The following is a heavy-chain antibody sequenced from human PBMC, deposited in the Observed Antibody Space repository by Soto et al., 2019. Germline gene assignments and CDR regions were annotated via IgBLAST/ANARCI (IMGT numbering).Heavy chain of an antibody. CDR3: ARRERAAGTDWWFDP. CDR1: DGSIISSSFH. J-gene: IGHJ5*02. Sequence: SEPQSLTYTVSDGSIISSSFHWVWIRQPPGKGLEWIGSIYYSGSTYYSPSLKSRVTISVDTSKNQFSLKLSSVTAADTAVYYCARRERAAGTDWWFDPWGQGTLVTSPQ. V-gene: IGHV4-39*01. CDR2: IYYSGST. D-gene: IGHD6-13*01.